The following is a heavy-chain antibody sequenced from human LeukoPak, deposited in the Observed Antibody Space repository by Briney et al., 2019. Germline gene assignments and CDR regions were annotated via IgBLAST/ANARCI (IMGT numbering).Heavy chain of an antibody. CDR1: GGSFSGYY. CDR3: ARGGDYDILTEGRSFDP. CDR2: INHSGST. D-gene: IGHD3-9*01. J-gene: IGHJ5*02. V-gene: IGHV4-34*01. Sequence: ASETLSLTCAAYGGSFSGYYWSWIRQPPGKGLEWIGEINHSGSTNYNPSLKSRVTISVDTSKNQFSLKLSSVTAADTAVYYCARGGDYDILTEGRSFDPWGQGTLVTVSS.